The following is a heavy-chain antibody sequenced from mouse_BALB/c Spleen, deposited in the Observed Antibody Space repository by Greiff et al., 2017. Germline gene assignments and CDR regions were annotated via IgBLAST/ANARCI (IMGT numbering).Heavy chain of an antibody. CDR2: IDPYDSET. J-gene: IGHJ4*01. CDR3: ARDTTVGNCYAMDY. D-gene: IGHD1-1*01. CDR1: GYTFTSYW. V-gene: IGHV1-52*01. Sequence: QVQLQQPAAELVRPGASVKLSCKASGYTFTSYWMNWVKQRPEQGLEWIGRIDPYDSETHYNQKFKDKAILTVDKSSSTAYMQLSSLTSEDSSVYYCARDTTVGNCYAMDYWGQGTSVTVSS.